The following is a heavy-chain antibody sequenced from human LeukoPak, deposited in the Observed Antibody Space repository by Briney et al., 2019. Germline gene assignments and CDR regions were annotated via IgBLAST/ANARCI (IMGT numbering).Heavy chain of an antibody. Sequence: GGSLRLSCAASGFTFSSYAMHWVRQAPGKGLEWVAVISYGGSNKYYADSVKGRFTISRDNSKNTLYLQMNSLRAEDTAVYYCARVQGSGWYREWGQGTLVTVSS. V-gene: IGHV3-30*04. CDR1: GFTFSSYA. D-gene: IGHD6-19*01. J-gene: IGHJ4*02. CDR2: ISYGGSNK. CDR3: ARVQGSGWYRE.